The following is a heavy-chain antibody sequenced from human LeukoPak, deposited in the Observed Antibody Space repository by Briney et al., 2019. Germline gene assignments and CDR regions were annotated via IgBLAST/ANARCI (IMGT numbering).Heavy chain of an antibody. J-gene: IGHJ6*04. Sequence: SETLSLTCTVSGASITSAGYYWSWHRQLPGKGLDWIVYIYYSGSTYYNPSHKSRLSISVETSKNQFSLNLRSVTAADTAVYYCARDKRGSGSYTDDYYAMDVWGKGTTVTVSS. D-gene: IGHD3-10*01. CDR2: IYYSGST. V-gene: IGHV4-31*03. CDR1: GASITSAGYY. CDR3: ARDKRGSGSYTDDYYAMDV.